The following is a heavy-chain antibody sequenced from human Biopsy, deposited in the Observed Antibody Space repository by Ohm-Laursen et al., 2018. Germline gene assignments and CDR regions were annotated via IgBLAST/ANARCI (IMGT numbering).Heavy chain of an antibody. J-gene: IGHJ6*02. Sequence: GTLSLTCAVYGESFNGYYWSWIRQTPGKGLEWIGEINRSGRTNYNPSLKSRVTISVDTSKNQFSLKVRSVTDADTAVYYCVRGVDYYDPYHYYALDVWGQGTTVTVSS. D-gene: IGHD3-22*01. V-gene: IGHV4-34*01. CDR2: INRSGRT. CDR3: VRGVDYYDPYHYYALDV. CDR1: GESFNGYY.